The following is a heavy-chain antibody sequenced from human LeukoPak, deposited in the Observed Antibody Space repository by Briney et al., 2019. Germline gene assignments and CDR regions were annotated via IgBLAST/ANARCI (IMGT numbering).Heavy chain of an antibody. Sequence: NPSQTLSLTCAVSGGSISSGGYSWSWIRQPPGKGLEWIGYIYHSGSTYYNPSLKSRVTISVDRSKNQFSLKLSSVTAADTAVYYCARGDTLTTFGYWGQGTLVTVSS. D-gene: IGHD3-9*01. CDR3: ARGDTLTTFGY. CDR2: IYHSGST. V-gene: IGHV4-30-2*01. J-gene: IGHJ4*02. CDR1: GGSISSGGYS.